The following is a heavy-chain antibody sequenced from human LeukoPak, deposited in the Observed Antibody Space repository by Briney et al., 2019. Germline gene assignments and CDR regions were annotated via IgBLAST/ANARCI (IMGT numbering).Heavy chain of an antibody. Sequence: SETLSLTCTVSAGSISSYYWSWIRQPPGKGLEWIGYIYSSGSTNYNPSLKSRDTISVDTSKNQFSLKLSSVTAADTAVYYCARVDEGGYYYYGMDVWGQGTTVTVSS. D-gene: IGHD3-16*01. V-gene: IGHV4-59*01. CDR3: ARVDEGGYYYYGMDV. CDR1: AGSISSYY. CDR2: IYSSGST. J-gene: IGHJ6*02.